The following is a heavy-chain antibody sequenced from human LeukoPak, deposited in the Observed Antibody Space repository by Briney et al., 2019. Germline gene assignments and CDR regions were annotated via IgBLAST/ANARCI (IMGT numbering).Heavy chain of an antibody. D-gene: IGHD3-22*01. CDR3: ARGPYSYDSSGAFDI. CDR1: GGSISSSSYY. V-gene: IGHV4-61*02. CDR2: IYVSGST. Sequence: SETLSLTCTVSGGSISSSSYYWSWIRQPAGKGLEWIGRIYVSGSTNYNPSLKSRVTISVDTSKNQFSLKLSSVTAADTAVYFCARGPYSYDSSGAFDIWGQGTMVTVSS. J-gene: IGHJ3*02.